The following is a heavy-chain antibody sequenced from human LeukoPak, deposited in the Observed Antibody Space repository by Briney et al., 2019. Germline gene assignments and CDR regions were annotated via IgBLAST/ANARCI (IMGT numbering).Heavy chain of an antibody. V-gene: IGHV1-46*01. D-gene: IGHD2-8*01. Sequence: ASVKVSCKASGYTFTSYYMQWVRQAPGQGLESMGIISSSGGSTAYTQSFQGRVTMTRDMSTSTVYMKLSSLRSDDTAVYYCARVSCTNGVCYLDYWGQGTLVTVSS. CDR1: GYTFTSYY. CDR3: ARVSCTNGVCYLDY. J-gene: IGHJ4*02. CDR2: ISSSGGST.